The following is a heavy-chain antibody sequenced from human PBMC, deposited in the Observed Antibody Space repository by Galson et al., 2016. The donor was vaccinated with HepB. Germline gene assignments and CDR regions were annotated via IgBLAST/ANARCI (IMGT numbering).Heavy chain of an antibody. J-gene: IGHJ6*02. CDR2: IHRDATT. Sequence: SLRLSCAASGLTVSSSHISWVRQAPGKGLEWVXTIHRDATTYYTDSVKGRFTMSRDNAKNTLYLQMNSLRAEDTAIYYCTREAIAVDSTLYYYGVDVWGQGTTVIVSS. CDR3: TREAIAVDSTLYYYGVDV. V-gene: IGHV3-53*01. D-gene: IGHD6-19*01. CDR1: GLTVSSSH.